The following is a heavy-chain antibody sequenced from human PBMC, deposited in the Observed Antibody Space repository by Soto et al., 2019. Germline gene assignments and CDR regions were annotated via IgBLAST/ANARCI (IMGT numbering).Heavy chain of an antibody. D-gene: IGHD3-10*01. CDR1: GFTCISYG. Sequence: GGSHRLSCAASGFTCISYGMHWVRQAPGKGLEWVAVISYDGSNKYYADSVKGRFTISRDNSKNTLYLQMNSLRAEDTAVYYCAKDSGGDYFDYWGQGTLVTV. CDR2: ISYDGSNK. V-gene: IGHV3-30*18. J-gene: IGHJ4*02. CDR3: AKDSGGDYFDY.